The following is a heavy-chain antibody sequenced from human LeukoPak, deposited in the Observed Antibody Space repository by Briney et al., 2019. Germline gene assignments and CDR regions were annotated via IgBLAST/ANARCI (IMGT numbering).Heavy chain of an antibody. CDR3: AREREYNYYGMDV. CDR2: IYHSGST. CDR1: GGSISSSNW. V-gene: IGHV4-4*02. Sequence: SGTLSLTCAVSGGSISSSNWWSWVRQPPGKGLEWIGEIYHSGSTNYNPSLKSRVTISVDKSKNQFSLKLSSVTAADTAVYYCAREREYNYYGMDVWGQGTTVTVSS. J-gene: IGHJ6*02.